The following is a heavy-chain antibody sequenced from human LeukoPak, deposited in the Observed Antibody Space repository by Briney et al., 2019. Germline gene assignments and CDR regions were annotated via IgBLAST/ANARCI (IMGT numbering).Heavy chain of an antibody. CDR2: IDWDDDK. CDR1: GFSLSTSGMC. Sequence: TGPALVKPTQTLTLTCTFSGFSLSTSGMCVSWIRQPPGKALEWLARIDWDDDKYYSTSLKTRLTISKDTSKNQVVLTMTNMDPVDTATYYCARIAVAGYFFDYWGQGILVTVSS. J-gene: IGHJ4*02. V-gene: IGHV2-70*11. CDR3: ARIAVAGYFFDY. D-gene: IGHD6-19*01.